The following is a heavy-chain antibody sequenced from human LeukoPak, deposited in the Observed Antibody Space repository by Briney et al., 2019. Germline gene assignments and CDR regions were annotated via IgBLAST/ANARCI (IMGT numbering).Heavy chain of an antibody. V-gene: IGHV1-8*01. Sequence: GASVKVSCKASGYTFTSYDINWVRQAPGQGLEWMGWMNPNSGNTGYAQKFQGRVTMTRNTSISTAYMELSSLRSEDTAVYYCARGIFSGYDYRSYYYYGMDVWGQGTTVTVSS. CDR2: MNPNSGNT. D-gene: IGHD5-12*01. CDR1: GYTFTSYD. CDR3: ARGIFSGYDYRSYYYYGMDV. J-gene: IGHJ6*02.